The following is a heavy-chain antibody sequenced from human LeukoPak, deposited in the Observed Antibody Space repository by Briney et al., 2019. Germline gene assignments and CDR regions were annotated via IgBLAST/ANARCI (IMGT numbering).Heavy chain of an antibody. V-gene: IGHV4-59*01. Sequence: SETLSLTCTVSGGSISSYYWSWIRQPPGKGLEWIGYIYYSGSTNYNPSLKSRVTISVDTSKNQFSLKLSSVTAADPAVYYCARVSYYYDSSDAFDIWGQGTMVTVSS. D-gene: IGHD3-22*01. CDR2: IYYSGST. CDR3: ARVSYYYDSSDAFDI. J-gene: IGHJ3*02. CDR1: GGSISSYY.